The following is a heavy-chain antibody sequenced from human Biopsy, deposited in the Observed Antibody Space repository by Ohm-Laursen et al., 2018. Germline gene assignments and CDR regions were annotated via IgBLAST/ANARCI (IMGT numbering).Heavy chain of an antibody. V-gene: IGHV1-18*01. J-gene: IGHJ4*02. CDR1: GYTFISYS. CDR3: ARGEVTFGELIVSLDS. D-gene: IGHD3-16*02. CDR2: IRPLNGDT. Sequence: SVKVSCKTSGYTFISYSINWVRQAPGQGLEWMGLIRPLNGDTKYGQKFQDRVTMTTDTSTSTVYMELTSLRSDDTAVYYCARGEVTFGELIVSLDSWGQGTLVTVSS.